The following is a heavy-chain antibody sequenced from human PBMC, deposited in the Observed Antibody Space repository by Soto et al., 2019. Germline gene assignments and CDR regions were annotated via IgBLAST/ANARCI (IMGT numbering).Heavy chain of an antibody. D-gene: IGHD3-3*01. CDR1: GGSFSGYY. CDR2: INHSGST. CDR3: ARDITIFGVVPPFYYYGMDV. Sequence: SETLSLTCAVYGGSFSGYYWSWIRQPPGKGLEWIGEINHSGSTNYNPSLKSRVTISVDTSKNHFSLKLSAVTAADTAVYYCARDITIFGVVPPFYYYGMDVWGQGTTVTVSS. V-gene: IGHV4-34*01. J-gene: IGHJ6*02.